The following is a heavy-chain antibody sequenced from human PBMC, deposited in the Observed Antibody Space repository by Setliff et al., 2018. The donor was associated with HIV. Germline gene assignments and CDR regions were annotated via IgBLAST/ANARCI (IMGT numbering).Heavy chain of an antibody. V-gene: IGHV1-3*04. D-gene: IGHD3-10*01. CDR3: AREAYYSGSGNYPYN. Sequence: ASVKVSCKASGYIFTMYTMYWVRQAPGQRLEWMGRINTVNGNTKYSQKFQGRVTITTDESTSTAYMELSSLTSEDTAVYYCAREAYYSGSGNYPYNWGQGTLVTVSS. J-gene: IGHJ4*02. CDR2: INTVNGNT. CDR1: GYIFTMYT.